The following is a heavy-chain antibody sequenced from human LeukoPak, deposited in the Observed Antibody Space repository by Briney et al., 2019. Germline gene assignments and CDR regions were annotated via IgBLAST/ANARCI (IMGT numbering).Heavy chain of an antibody. CDR2: IYYSGST. Sequence: SETLSLTCTVSGGSISGYYWSWIRQPPGKGLEWIGYIYYSGSTNYNPSLKSRVTISVDTSKNQFSLKLSSVTAADTAVYYCARDRGYSYGYYGMDVWGQGTTVTVSS. J-gene: IGHJ6*02. CDR1: GGSISGYY. CDR3: ARDRGYSYGYYGMDV. V-gene: IGHV4-59*01. D-gene: IGHD5-18*01.